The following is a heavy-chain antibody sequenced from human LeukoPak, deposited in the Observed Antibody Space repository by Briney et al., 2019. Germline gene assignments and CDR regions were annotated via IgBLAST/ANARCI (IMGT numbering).Heavy chain of an antibody. CDR2: IYSGGST. CDR3: ARDSPQYGAHEFDY. D-gene: IGHD2-8*01. CDR1: GFTVSSNY. Sequence: GGSLRLSCAASGFTVSSNYMSWVRQAPGKGLEWVSVIYSGGSTYCADSVKGRFTISRDNSKNTLYLQMNSLRAEDTAVYYCARDSPQYGAHEFDYWGQGTLVTVSS. J-gene: IGHJ4*02. V-gene: IGHV3-53*01.